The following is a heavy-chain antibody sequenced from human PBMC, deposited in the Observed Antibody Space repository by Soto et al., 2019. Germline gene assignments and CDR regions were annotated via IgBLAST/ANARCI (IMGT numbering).Heavy chain of an antibody. CDR3: ARVADYGEDKIEY. CDR2: IIAGNGNT. D-gene: IGHD4-17*01. J-gene: IGHJ4*02. Sequence: ASVKVSCKASGYTFTSYAMHWVRQAPGQRLEWMGWIIAGNGNTKYSQKFQGRVTITRDTSASTAYIELSSLRSEDTAVYYCARVADYGEDKIEYWGQGTLVTVSS. V-gene: IGHV1-3*01. CDR1: GYTFTSYA.